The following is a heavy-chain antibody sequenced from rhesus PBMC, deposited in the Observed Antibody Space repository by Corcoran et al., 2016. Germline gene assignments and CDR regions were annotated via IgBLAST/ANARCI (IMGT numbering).Heavy chain of an antibody. CDR2: ISGSSGST. V-gene: IGHV4-99*01. J-gene: IGHJ4*01. CDR3: ARHDVVVLTAPRL. Sequence: QVQLQESGPGLVKPSETLSLTCAVSGYSISSGYYWGWIRQPPGKGLEYIGYISGSSGSTYYNPSLKSRVTISKDTSKNQFSLKLSSVTAADTAVYYCARHDVVVLTAPRLWGQGVLVTVSS. CDR1: GYSISSGYY. D-gene: IGHD2-15*01.